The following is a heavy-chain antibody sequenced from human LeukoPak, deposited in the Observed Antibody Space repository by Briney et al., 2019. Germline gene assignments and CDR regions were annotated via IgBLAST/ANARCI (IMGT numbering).Heavy chain of an antibody. CDR1: GFTFSSYA. D-gene: IGHD3-22*01. J-gene: IGHJ4*02. Sequence: GGSLRLSCAASGFTFSSYAMSWVRQAPGKGLEWVSAISDSGGSTYYADSVKGRFTISRDNSKNTLYLQMNSLRAEDTAVYYCAKRAAGYYDSSAYYNYWGQGTLVTVSS. V-gene: IGHV3-23*01. CDR2: ISDSGGST. CDR3: AKRAAGYYDSSAYYNY.